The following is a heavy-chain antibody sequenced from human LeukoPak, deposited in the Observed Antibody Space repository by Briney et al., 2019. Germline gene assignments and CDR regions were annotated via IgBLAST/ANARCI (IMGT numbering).Heavy chain of an antibody. D-gene: IGHD6-19*01. CDR1: GGSFSGYY. CDR2: INHSGST. J-gene: IGHJ4*02. CDR3: ARGLYSSGWHTRPLFDY. Sequence: SETLSLTCAVYGGSFSGYYWSWIRQPPGKGLEWIGEINHSGSTNYNPSLKSRVTISVDTSKNQFSLKLSSVTAADTAVYYCARGLYSSGWHTRPLFDYWGQGTLVTVSS. V-gene: IGHV4-34*01.